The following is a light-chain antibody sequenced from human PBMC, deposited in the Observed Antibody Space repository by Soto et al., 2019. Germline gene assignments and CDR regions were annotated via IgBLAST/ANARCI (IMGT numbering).Light chain of an antibody. J-gene: IGKJ4*01. CDR2: AAS. Sequence: DIQMPQSPSSLSASVGDRVTITCRASQSISSYLNWYQQNPGKAPKLLIYAASSLQSGVPSRFSGSGSGTAFTLTISSLQPEDFATYYCQQSYSTPPAFGGGAKVEIK. V-gene: IGKV1-39*01. CDR1: QSISSY. CDR3: QQSYSTPPA.